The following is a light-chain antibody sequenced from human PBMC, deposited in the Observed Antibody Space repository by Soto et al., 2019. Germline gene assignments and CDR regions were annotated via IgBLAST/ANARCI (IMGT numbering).Light chain of an antibody. Sequence: QSALTQPASVSGSPGQSITISCTGTSSDVGGYNYVSWYQQHPGKAPKLMIYEVSNRPSGVSNRFSGSKSGNTASLTISGLQAEDEANYYCSSYTISSTREIGGGTKLTVL. CDR2: EVS. J-gene: IGLJ2*01. CDR3: SSYTISSTRE. CDR1: SSDVGGYNY. V-gene: IGLV2-14*01.